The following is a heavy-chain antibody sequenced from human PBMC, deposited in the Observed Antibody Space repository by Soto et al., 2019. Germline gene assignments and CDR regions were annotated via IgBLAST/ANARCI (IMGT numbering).Heavy chain of an antibody. D-gene: IGHD6-25*01. Sequence: EVQLLESGGGLVQPGRSLRLSCAASGFTFSSYAMSWVRQAPGKGLEWVSAISGSGGTTYYAASVKGRFTISRDNSKNTLFLQMNSLRAEDTAVYYCAKFFVETGGSSGWHWTFHYWGQGTLVTVSS. J-gene: IGHJ4*02. CDR3: AKFFVETGGSSGWHWTFHY. V-gene: IGHV3-23*01. CDR2: ISGSGGTT. CDR1: GFTFSSYA.